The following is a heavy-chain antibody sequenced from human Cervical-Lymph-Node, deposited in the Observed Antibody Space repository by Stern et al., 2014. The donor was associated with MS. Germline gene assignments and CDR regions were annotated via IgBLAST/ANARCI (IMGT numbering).Heavy chain of an antibody. CDR3: ARGGLYDF. V-gene: IGHV4-4*02. CDR1: GDSISGDNW. J-gene: IGHJ4*02. D-gene: IGHD2/OR15-2a*01. CDR2: IYHTGST. Sequence: QVQLQESGPGLVKPSGTLSLTCAVSGDSISGDNWWRWVRQPPGKGLEWIGEIYHTGSTNYTPSLKNRVTISVNKSENQFSLKLSSVTAADTAVYYCARGGLYDFWGQGALVTVSS.